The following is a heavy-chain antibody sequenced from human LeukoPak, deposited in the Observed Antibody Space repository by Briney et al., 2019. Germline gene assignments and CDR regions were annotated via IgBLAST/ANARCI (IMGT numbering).Heavy chain of an antibody. CDR2: ISTTGGTT. CDR3: AKNGDRGAYCSGGTCYPYYYYYMDV. D-gene: IGHD2-15*01. CDR1: GLTFSSYG. V-gene: IGHV3-23*01. Sequence: GGSLRLSCAVSGLTFSSYGMSWVRQAPGRGLEWVSAISTTGGTTYYADSVRGRFTISRDNSRNTLNLQMNSLRAEDTAIYYCAKNGDRGAYCSGGTCYPYYYYYMDVWGKGTTVTISS. J-gene: IGHJ6*03.